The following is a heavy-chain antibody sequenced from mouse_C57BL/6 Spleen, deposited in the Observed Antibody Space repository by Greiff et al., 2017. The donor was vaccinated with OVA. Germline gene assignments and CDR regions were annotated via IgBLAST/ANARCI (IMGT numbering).Heavy chain of an antibody. J-gene: IGHJ4*01. CDR3: ARDYYCSSPAMDY. Sequence: QVQLQQSGAELAKPGASVKLSCKASGYTFTSYWMHWVKQRPGQGLEWIGYINPSSGYTKYNQKFKDKATLTADKSSSTAYMQLSSLTYEDSAGYYCARDYYCSSPAMDYWGQGTSVTVSS. V-gene: IGHV1-7*01. CDR1: GYTFTSYW. CDR2: INPSSGYT. D-gene: IGHD1-1*01.